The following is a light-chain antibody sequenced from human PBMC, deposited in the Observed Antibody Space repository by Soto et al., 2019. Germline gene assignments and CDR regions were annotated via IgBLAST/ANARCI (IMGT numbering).Light chain of an antibody. V-gene: IGLV2-8*01. Sequence: QSVLTQPPSASGSPGQSVTISCTGTSSDVGGYNYVSWYQQHPGKAPKLMIYEVSKRPSGVPDRFSGSKSGNTASLTVSGLQAEDEADYYCSSYAGSMFVVFGGGTKVTVL. CDR2: EVS. J-gene: IGLJ2*01. CDR3: SSYAGSMFVV. CDR1: SSDVGGYNY.